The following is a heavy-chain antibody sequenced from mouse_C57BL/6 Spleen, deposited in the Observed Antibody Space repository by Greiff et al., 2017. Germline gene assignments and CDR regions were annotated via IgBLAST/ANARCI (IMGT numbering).Heavy chain of an antibody. CDR3: AREVTTASYYAMDY. V-gene: IGHV1-64*01. J-gene: IGHJ4*01. CDR2: IHPNSGST. Sequence: QVHVKQPGAELVKPGASVKLSCKASGYTFTSYWMHWVKQRPGQGLEWIGMIHPNSGSTNYNEKFKSKATLTVDKSSSTAYMQLSSLTSEDSAVYYCAREVTTASYYAMDYWGQGTSVTVSS. D-gene: IGHD2-2*01. CDR1: GYTFTSYW.